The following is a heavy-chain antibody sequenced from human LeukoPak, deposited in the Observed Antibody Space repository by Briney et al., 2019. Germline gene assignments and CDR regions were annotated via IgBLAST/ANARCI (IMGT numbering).Heavy chain of an antibody. CDR1: GGSFSGYY. V-gene: IGHV4-34*01. J-gene: IGHJ6*02. Sequence: SETLSLTCAVYGGSFSGYYWSWIRQPPGKGLEWIGEINHSGSTNYNPSLKSRVTTSVDTSKNQFSLKLSSVTAADTAVYYCASLVVNVWGQGTTVTVSS. CDR3: ASLVVNV. D-gene: IGHD2-21*01. CDR2: INHSGST.